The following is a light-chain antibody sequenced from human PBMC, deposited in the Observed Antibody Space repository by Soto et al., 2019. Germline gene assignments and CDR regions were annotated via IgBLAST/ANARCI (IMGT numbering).Light chain of an antibody. CDR2: DNN. CDR3: GTWDDSLSAGV. J-gene: IGLJ2*01. Sequence: QSVLTQPPSVSAAPGQTVTISCSGSSSNIGNNYVSWYQQLPETAPKLVIYDNNKRSSGIPDRFSVSKSGTSATLGITGLQTGDEAEYYCGTWDDSLSAGVFGGGTKLTVL. V-gene: IGLV1-51*01. CDR1: SSNIGNNY.